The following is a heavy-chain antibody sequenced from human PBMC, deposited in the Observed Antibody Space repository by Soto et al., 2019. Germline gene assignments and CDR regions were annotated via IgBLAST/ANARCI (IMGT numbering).Heavy chain of an antibody. D-gene: IGHD6-19*01. V-gene: IGHV1-18*01. J-gene: IGHJ3*02. CDR2: ISPYNGNT. CDR3: SRDAQKWLVAAFEI. Sequence: QVQLVQSGAEVKEPGASVKVSCKASGYTFVSYGISWVRQAPGQGLEWMGWISPYNGNTNYAQKFQGRVTMTTATSTSTVYMELRSLRSDDTAVYYCSRDAQKWLVAAFEIWRQGTMVAVSS. CDR1: GYTFVSYG.